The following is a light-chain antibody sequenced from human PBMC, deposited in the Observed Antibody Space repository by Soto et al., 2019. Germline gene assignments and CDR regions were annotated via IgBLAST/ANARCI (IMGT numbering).Light chain of an antibody. V-gene: IGKV3-20*01. CDR2: STS. CDR3: QQYGGSSCT. J-gene: IGKJ1*01. CDR1: QSISINY. Sequence: VMLPPSPATLSFSPGEGATISSRASQSISINYLAWYQQPPGQAPRLLIYSTSTRASAIPDRFSGSGSGTDFTLTITRLQPEDFAVYYCQQYGGSSCTFGQGTKGDIK.